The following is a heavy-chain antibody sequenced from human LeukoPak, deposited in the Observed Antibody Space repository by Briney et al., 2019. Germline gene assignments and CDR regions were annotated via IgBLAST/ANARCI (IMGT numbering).Heavy chain of an antibody. V-gene: IGHV3-7*04. CDR1: GFTFSSYW. D-gene: IGHD3-16*01. CDR2: IKQDGSEK. CDR3: ARGGGLSLPPDI. J-gene: IGHJ3*02. Sequence: GGSLRLSCAASGFTFSSYWMTWVRQAPGKGLEWVASIKQDGSEKYYMDSVKGRFTISRDNAKNSLYLQMNSLRAEDTAVYYCARGGGLSLPPDIWGQGTMVTVSP.